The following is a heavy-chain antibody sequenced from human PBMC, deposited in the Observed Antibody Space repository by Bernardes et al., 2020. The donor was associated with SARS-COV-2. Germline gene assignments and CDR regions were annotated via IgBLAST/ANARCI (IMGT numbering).Heavy chain of an antibody. CDR3: ATAVTTETGDALGI. D-gene: IGHD1-1*01. J-gene: IGHJ3*02. V-gene: IGHV4-61*02. CDR2: IYTTGYT. CDR1: GGSITSGSYS. Sequence: SETLSLTCVVSGGSITSGSYSWTWVRQPAGKGLDWIGRIYTTGYTTYNRSLKSRVTIALDTFNNQFSLTMTSVTAADTAVYYCATAVTTETGDALGIWSQGTMVTVSS.